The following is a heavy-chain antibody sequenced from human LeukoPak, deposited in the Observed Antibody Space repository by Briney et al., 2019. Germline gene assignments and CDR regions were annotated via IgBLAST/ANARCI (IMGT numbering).Heavy chain of an antibody. D-gene: IGHD5-18*01. CDR1: GFTFSSYA. Sequence: SGGSLRLSCAASGFTFSSYAMHWVRQAPGKGLEWVAVISYDGSNKYYADSVKGRFTISRDNSKNTLYLQMNSLGAEDTAVYYCARDKFVDTATLDYWGQGTLVTVSS. CDR2: ISYDGSNK. J-gene: IGHJ4*02. CDR3: ARDKFVDTATLDY. V-gene: IGHV3-30-3*01.